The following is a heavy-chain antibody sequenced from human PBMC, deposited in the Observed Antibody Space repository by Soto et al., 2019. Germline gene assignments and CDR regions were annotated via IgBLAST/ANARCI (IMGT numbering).Heavy chain of an antibody. CDR1: GSTFTSYA. V-gene: IGHV1-3*01. CDR2: MDAGNVIT. D-gene: IGHD3-10*01. CDR3: ARGPKQGGYGSGAYYYMEV. J-gene: IGHJ6*03. Sequence: AALKVSCNSSGSTFTSYAMHCVRDSPGQRLEWRGGMDAGNVITKYSQKFQGRVTITRDTSISTAYMELSRLRSDDTAVYYCARGPKQGGYGSGAYYYMEVWGKGTTVTVSS.